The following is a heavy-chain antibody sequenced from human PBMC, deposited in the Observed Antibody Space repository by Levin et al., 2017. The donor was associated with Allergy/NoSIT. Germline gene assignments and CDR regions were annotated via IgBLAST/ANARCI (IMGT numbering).Heavy chain of an antibody. CDR1: GGTFSSYA. J-gene: IGHJ4*02. V-gene: IGHV1-69*13. CDR2: IIPIFGTA. D-gene: IGHD3-10*01. Sequence: SVKVSCKASGGTFSSYAISWVRQAPGQGLEWMGGIIPIFGTANYAQKFQGRVSITADESTSTAYIELSSLRSEETAVYYCARDVEESGWFDYWGQGTLVTVSS. CDR3: ARDVEESGWFDY.